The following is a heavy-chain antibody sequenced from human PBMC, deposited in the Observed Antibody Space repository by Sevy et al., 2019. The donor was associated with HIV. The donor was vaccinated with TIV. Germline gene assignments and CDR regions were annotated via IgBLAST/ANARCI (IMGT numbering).Heavy chain of an antibody. Sequence: ASVKVSCKVSGYTLTELSMHWVRQAPGKGLEWMGGSDPEDGETIYAQKFQGRVTMTEDTSTDTAYMELSSLRSEDTAVYYCATVHYYDSSGYHNWFDPWGQRTLVTVSS. J-gene: IGHJ5*02. CDR2: SDPEDGET. D-gene: IGHD3-22*01. CDR1: GYTLTELS. CDR3: ATVHYYDSSGYHNWFDP. V-gene: IGHV1-24*01.